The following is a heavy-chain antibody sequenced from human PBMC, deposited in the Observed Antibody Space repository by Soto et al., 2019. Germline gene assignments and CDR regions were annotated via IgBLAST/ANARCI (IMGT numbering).Heavy chain of an antibody. Sequence: VESLILSLAASGFTVSSYAMHLVLQAPGKGLEWVSFISYDGSNKYYADSVKGRFTISRDNSKNTLYLQMNSLRAEDTAVYYCARDRSMIVVVPGYWGQGTLVTVS. J-gene: IGHJ4*02. CDR1: GFTVSSYA. CDR3: ARDRSMIVVVPGY. V-gene: IGHV3-30-3*01. CDR2: ISYDGSNK. D-gene: IGHD3-22*01.